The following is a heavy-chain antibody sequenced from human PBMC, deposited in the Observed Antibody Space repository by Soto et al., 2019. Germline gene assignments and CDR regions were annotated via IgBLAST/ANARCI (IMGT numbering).Heavy chain of an antibody. J-gene: IGHJ3*02. D-gene: IGHD4-17*01. CDR1: GGPISSGDYY. V-gene: IGHV4-30-4*01. Sequence: KTSETLSLTCTVSGGPISSGDYYWSWIRQPPGKGLEWIGYIYYSGSTYYNPSLKSRVTISVDTSKNQFSLKLSSVTAADTAVYYCARVDYGGKLGGEAFDIWGQGTMVTVSS. CDR3: ARVDYGGKLGGEAFDI. CDR2: IYYSGST.